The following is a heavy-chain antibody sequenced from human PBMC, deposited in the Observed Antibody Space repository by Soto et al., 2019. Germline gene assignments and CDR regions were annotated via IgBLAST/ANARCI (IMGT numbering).Heavy chain of an antibody. D-gene: IGHD3-10*01. Sequence: CVNVCCKASLVTFTSSAVQLVPPYRGQRLEWIGWIFFGSGNTNYAQKFQERVTITRDMSTSTAYMELSSLRYEDTAGDAFVTDCTLCVGACDNWAPGTRVNVS. J-gene: IGHJ6*02. CDR2: IFFGSGNT. V-gene: IGHV1-58*01. CDR3: VTDCTLCVGACDN. CDR1: LVTFTSSA.